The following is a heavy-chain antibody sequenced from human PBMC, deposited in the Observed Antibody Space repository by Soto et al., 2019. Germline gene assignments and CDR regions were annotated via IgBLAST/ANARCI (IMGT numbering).Heavy chain of an antibody. CDR3: ARTAAAGKYYYGMDV. J-gene: IGHJ6*02. D-gene: IGHD6-13*01. CDR1: GYSFTSYW. CDR2: IYPDDSDT. Sequence: PGESLKISCKGSGYSFTSYWIGWVRQMPGKGLESMGIIYPDDSDTRYSPSFQGQVTISADKSISTAYLQWSSLKASDTAMYYCARTAAAGKYYYGMDVWGQGTTVTVSS. V-gene: IGHV5-51*01.